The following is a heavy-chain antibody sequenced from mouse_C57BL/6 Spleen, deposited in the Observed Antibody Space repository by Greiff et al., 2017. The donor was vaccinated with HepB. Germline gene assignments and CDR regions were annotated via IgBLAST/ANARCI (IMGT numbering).Heavy chain of an antibody. J-gene: IGHJ2*01. CDR3: ARNGQLSYFDY. CDR1: GFTFSDYG. D-gene: IGHD4-1*02. CDR2: ISSGRTTI. Sequence: EVKLMESGGGLVKPGGSLKLSCAASGFTFSDYGMHWVRQAPEKGLDWIAYISSGRTTIYYADTVKGRFTISRDNAKNTLFLQMTSLRSEDTAMYYCARNGQLSYFDYWGQGTTLTVSS. V-gene: IGHV5-17*01.